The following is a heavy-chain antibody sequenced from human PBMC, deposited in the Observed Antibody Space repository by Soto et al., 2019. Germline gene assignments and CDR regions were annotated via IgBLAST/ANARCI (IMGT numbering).Heavy chain of an antibody. CDR1: GFTFSTFA. Sequence: EVQLLESGGGLVQPGGSLRLSCAASGFTFSTFAMTWVRQAPGKGLEWVSAISGSGDNTYYADSVKGRFTMSRDNSESTLYLQMNSLRGDDTAVYHCAKGRGVLFYFDQWGHGTLVTGSS. CDR3: AKGRGVLFYFDQ. D-gene: IGHD2-21*01. CDR2: ISGSGDNT. J-gene: IGHJ4*01. V-gene: IGHV3-23*01.